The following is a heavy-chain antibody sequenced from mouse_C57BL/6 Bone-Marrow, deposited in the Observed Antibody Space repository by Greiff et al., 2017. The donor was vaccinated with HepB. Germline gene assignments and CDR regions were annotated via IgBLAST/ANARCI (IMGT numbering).Heavy chain of an antibody. D-gene: IGHD1-1*01. CDR2: ISSGGSYT. J-gene: IGHJ1*03. CDR3: ARLITTVVYWYFDV. V-gene: IGHV5-6*01. Sequence: EVKLMESGGDLVKPGGSLKLSCAASGFTFSSYGMSWVRQTPDKRLEWVATISSGGSYTYYPDSVKGRFTISRDNAKNTLYLQMSSLKSEDTAMYYCARLITTVVYWYFDVWGTGTTVTVSS. CDR1: GFTFSSYG.